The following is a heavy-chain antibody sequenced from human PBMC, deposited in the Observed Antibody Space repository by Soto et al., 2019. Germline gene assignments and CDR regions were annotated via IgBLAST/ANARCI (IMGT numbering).Heavy chain of an antibody. CDR3: ARGRDSALYYFDY. CDR2: ITTGGDT. V-gene: IGHV3-13*01. D-gene: IGHD2-21*01. J-gene: IGHJ4*02. CDR1: GFTFTDYD. Sequence: EVQMVESGGGLVQPGGSLRLSCAASGFTFTDYDMHWGRQATGKGLEWVSVITTGGDTYFPGSVRGRFTVSRENAKNSLYLQMNSLRAEDTAVYYCARGRDSALYYFDYWGQGTLVTVSS.